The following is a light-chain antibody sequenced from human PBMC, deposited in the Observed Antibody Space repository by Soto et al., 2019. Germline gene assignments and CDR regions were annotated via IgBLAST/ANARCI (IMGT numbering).Light chain of an antibody. J-gene: IGKJ1*01. Sequence: EIVMSQSPATLSLSPGERGTLSSRASQSVSGNLAWYQQKPGQAPRLLISGASTRATGIPARFSGSGSGTDFTLTISSLQSEDFAVYFCQQYDYWPTTFGQGTKVDIK. CDR1: QSVSGN. CDR2: GAS. V-gene: IGKV3-15*01. CDR3: QQYDYWPTT.